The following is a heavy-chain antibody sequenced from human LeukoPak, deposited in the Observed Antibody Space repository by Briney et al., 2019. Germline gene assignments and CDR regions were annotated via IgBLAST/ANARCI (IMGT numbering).Heavy chain of an antibody. V-gene: IGHV3-30-3*01. J-gene: IGHJ4*02. Sequence: GGSLRLSCAASGFTFSSYAMHWVRQAPGKGLEWVAVISYDGSNKYYADSVKGRFTISRDNSKNTLYLQMNSLRAEDTAVYYCVREYDSSDGFDYWGQGTLVTVSS. D-gene: IGHD3-22*01. CDR3: VREYDSSDGFDY. CDR1: GFTFSSYA. CDR2: ISYDGSNK.